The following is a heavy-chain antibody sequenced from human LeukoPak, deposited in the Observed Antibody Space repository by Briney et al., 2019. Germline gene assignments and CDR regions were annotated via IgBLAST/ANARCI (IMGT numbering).Heavy chain of an antibody. J-gene: IGHJ6*02. Sequence: WMTWVRQXXXXGPEWVANVNRDGSETYYLDSVKGRFTISKDNAKNSLYLQMNSLRAEDTALYHCARNNGMDVWGQGTTVIVSS. CDR3: ARNNGMDV. CDR1: W. CDR2: VNRDGSET. V-gene: IGHV3-7*03.